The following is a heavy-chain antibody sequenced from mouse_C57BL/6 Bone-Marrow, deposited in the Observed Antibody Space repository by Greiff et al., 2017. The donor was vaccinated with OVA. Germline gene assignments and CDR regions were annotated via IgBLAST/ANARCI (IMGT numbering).Heavy chain of an antibody. CDR2: IDPNSGGT. CDR3: AREGRYYYGSSWYFDV. V-gene: IGHV1-72*01. D-gene: IGHD1-1*01. Sequence: QVQLKQPGAELVKPGASVKLSCKASGYTFTSYWMHWVKQRPGRGLEWIGRIDPNSGGTKYNEKFKSKATLTVDKPSSTAYMQLSSLTSEDSAVYYCAREGRYYYGSSWYFDVWGTGTTVTVSS. J-gene: IGHJ1*03. CDR1: GYTFTSYW.